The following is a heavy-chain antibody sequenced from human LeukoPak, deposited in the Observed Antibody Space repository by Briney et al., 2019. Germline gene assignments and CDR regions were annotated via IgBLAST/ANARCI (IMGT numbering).Heavy chain of an antibody. J-gene: IGHJ4*02. V-gene: IGHV4-34*01. CDR3: ARPKPHYCSSTSCYPYFDY. CDR1: GGSFSGYY. CDR2: INHSGST. Sequence: SETLSLTCAVYGGSFSGYYWSWIRQPPGKGLEWIGEINHSGSTNYNPSPKSRVTVSVDTSKHQFSLKLSSVTAADTAVYYCARPKPHYCSSTSCYPYFDYWGQGTLVTVSS. D-gene: IGHD2-2*01.